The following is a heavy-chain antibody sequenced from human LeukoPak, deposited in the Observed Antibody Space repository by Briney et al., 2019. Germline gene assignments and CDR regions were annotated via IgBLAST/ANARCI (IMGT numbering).Heavy chain of an antibody. CDR3: ATGWRYCSSTSCYKRSYYYGMDV. V-gene: IGHV1-24*01. J-gene: IGHJ6*02. Sequence: ASVKVSCKVSGYTLTELSMHWVRQAPGKGLEWMGGFDPEDCETIYAQKFQGRVTMTEDTSTDTAYMELSSLRSEDTAVYYCATGWRYCSSTSCYKRSYYYGMDVWGQGTTVTVSS. CDR2: FDPEDCET. D-gene: IGHD2-2*02. CDR1: GYTLTELS.